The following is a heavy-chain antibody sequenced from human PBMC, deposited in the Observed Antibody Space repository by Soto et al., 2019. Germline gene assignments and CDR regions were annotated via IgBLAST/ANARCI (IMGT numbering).Heavy chain of an antibody. J-gene: IGHJ3*02. D-gene: IGHD3-10*01. CDR2: ISSDGNNQ. V-gene: IGHV3-30*18. CDR1: GFTSSSFV. CDR3: AKERGVLDAFDI. Sequence: QVQLVESGGGVVQPGTSLRLSCAASGFTSSSFVIHWVRQAPGKGLEWLAVISSDGNNQYYADSLKGRFTISRDNSKTTLYLQVNSLRAEDTAVYCCAKERGVLDAFDIWGHGTMVTVS.